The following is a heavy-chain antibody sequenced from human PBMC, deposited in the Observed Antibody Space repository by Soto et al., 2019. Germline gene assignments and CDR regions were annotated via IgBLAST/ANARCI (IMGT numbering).Heavy chain of an antibody. V-gene: IGHV1-69*13. J-gene: IGHJ6*02. D-gene: IGHD6-13*01. CDR3: ARGRFGSSWSYYYYYDVMDG. CDR1: GGTFSSYA. Sequence: SVKVSCKASGGTFSSYAISWVRQAPGQGLEWMGGIIPIFGTANYAQKFQGRVTITADESTSTAYMELSSLRSEDTAVYYGARGRFGSSWSYYYYYDVMDGWGQ. CDR2: IIPIFGTA.